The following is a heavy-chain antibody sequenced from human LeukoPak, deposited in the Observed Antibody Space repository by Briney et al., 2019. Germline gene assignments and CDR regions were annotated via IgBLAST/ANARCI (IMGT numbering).Heavy chain of an antibody. J-gene: IGHJ4*02. D-gene: IGHD2-15*01. Sequence: PSETLSLTCTVSGGSISSGDYYWSWIRQPPGKGLEWIGYIYYSGSTYYNPSLKSRVTISVDTSKNQFSLKLSSVTAADTAVYYCARDTGATRNVDYWGQGTLVTVSS. CDR2: IYYSGST. CDR1: GGSISSGDYY. V-gene: IGHV4-30-4*02. CDR3: ARDTGATRNVDY.